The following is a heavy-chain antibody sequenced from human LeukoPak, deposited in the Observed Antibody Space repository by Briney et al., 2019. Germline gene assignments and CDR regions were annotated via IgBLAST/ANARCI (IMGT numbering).Heavy chain of an antibody. J-gene: IGHJ3*02. CDR3: ASEYRSHDAFDI. CDR2: IYHSGST. Sequence: SGTLSLTCAVSGGSISSSNWWSWVRQTPGKGMEWIGEIYHSGSTNYNPSLKGRVTISVDKSKNQFSLKLSSVTAADTAVYYCASEYRSHDAFDIWGQGTMVTVSS. V-gene: IGHV4-4*02. D-gene: IGHD2-15*01. CDR1: GGSISSSNW.